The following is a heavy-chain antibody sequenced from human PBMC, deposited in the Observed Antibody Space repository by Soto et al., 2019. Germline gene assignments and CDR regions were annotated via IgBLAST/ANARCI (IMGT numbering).Heavy chain of an antibody. CDR2: ISAYNGNT. CDR3: ARVPEWELLAWFDP. D-gene: IGHD1-26*01. V-gene: IGHV1-18*01. Sequence: ASVKVSFKASGYTFTSYGISWVRQAPGQGLEWMGWISAYNGNTNYAQKLQGRVTMTTDTSTSTAYMELRSLRSDDTAVYYCARVPEWELLAWFDPGGQGTLVTVSS. CDR1: GYTFTSYG. J-gene: IGHJ5*02.